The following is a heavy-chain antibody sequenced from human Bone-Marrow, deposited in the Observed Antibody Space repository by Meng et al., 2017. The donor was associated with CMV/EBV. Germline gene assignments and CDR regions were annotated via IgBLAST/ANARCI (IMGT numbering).Heavy chain of an antibody. Sequence: GESLKISCAASGFTFSSDWMTWVRQAPGKGLEWVANISQDGSERYYVDSVKGRFTISRDNAKNSLYLQMSSLRAEDTAVYYWASDLWVQSAPWGQGTLVTVSS. CDR2: ISQDGSER. J-gene: IGHJ5*02. CDR1: GFTFSSDW. D-gene: IGHD3-16*01. V-gene: IGHV3-7*01. CDR3: ASDLWVQSAP.